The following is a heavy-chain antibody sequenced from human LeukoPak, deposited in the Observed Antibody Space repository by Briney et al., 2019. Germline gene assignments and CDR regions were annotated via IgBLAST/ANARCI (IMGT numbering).Heavy chain of an antibody. CDR1: GFTFNNYA. CDR2: IYSGGST. CDR3: AREGAYWFWFDP. J-gene: IGHJ5*02. Sequence: GGSLRLSCAASGFTFNNYAMSWVRQAPGKGLEWVSVIYSGGSTYYADSVKGRFTISRDNSKNTLYLQMNSLRAEDTAVYYCAREGAYWFWFDPWGQGTLVTVSS. V-gene: IGHV3-66*01. D-gene: IGHD2-21*01.